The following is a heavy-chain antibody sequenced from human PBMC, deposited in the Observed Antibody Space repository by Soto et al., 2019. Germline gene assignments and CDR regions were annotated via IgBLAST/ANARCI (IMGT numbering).Heavy chain of an antibody. CDR2: IKQDGSEK. CDR1: GFTFSSYW. J-gene: IGHJ6*02. CDR3: AREGPYGSGSLPPTDYYYGMDV. D-gene: IGHD3-10*01. Sequence: EVQLVESGGGLVQPGGSLRLSCAASGFTFSSYWMSWVRQAPGKGLEWVANIKQDGSEKYYVDSVKGRFTISRDNAKNSMYLQMNSLRAEDTAVYYCAREGPYGSGSLPPTDYYYGMDVWGQGTTVTVSS. V-gene: IGHV3-7*03.